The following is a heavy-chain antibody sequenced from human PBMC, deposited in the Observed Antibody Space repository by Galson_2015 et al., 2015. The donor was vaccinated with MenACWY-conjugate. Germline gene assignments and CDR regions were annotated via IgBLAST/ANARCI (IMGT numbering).Heavy chain of an antibody. Sequence: SLRLSCAASGFTFSSYRMYWVRQAPGKGLVWVAHINRDGSSTSYADSVKGRFTISRDNAKNMLYLRMNSLRAEDTAVYYCARDPERGDGYVLDYWGQGTLVTVSS. CDR1: GFTFSSYR. V-gene: IGHV3-74*01. CDR2: INRDGSST. D-gene: IGHD5-24*01. CDR3: ARDPERGDGYVLDY. J-gene: IGHJ4*02.